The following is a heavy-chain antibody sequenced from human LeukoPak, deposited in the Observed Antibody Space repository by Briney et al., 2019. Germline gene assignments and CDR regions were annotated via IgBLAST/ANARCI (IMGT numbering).Heavy chain of an antibody. Sequence: PGGSLRLSCAASGFTFSSYDMNWVRQAPGKGLGWVSGISGSGGSIRYADSVKGRFIISRDNSKNTLYLQMNSLRAEDTAVYYCAKGGDGYNYYFDYWGQETLVTVSS. D-gene: IGHD5-24*01. CDR3: AKGGDGYNYYFDY. V-gene: IGHV3-23*01. CDR2: ISGSGGSI. CDR1: GFTFSSYD. J-gene: IGHJ4*02.